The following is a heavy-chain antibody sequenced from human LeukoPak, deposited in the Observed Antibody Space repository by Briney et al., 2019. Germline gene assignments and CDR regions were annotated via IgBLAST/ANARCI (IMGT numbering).Heavy chain of an antibody. CDR3: ARGTTVTTRAWFDP. CDR2: IIPIFGTA. J-gene: IGHJ5*02. V-gene: IGHV1-69*06. CDR1: GGTFSSYA. D-gene: IGHD4-17*01. Sequence: SVKVSCKASGGTFSSYAIIWVRQAPGQGLEWMGRIIPIFGTANYAQKFQGRVTITADKSTSTAYMELSSLRSEDTAVYYCARGTTVTTRAWFDPWGQGTLVTVSS.